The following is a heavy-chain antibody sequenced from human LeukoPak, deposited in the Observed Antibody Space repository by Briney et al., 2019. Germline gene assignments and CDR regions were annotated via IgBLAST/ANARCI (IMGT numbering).Heavy chain of an antibody. Sequence: PGGSLRLSCAASGFTFSSYSMNWVRQAPGKGLGWVSSISSSSSYIYYADSVKGRFTISRDNAKNSLYLQMNSLRAEDTAVYYCARDTNDYSSSWLFDYWGQGTLVTVSS. J-gene: IGHJ4*02. CDR2: ISSSSSYI. CDR3: ARDTNDYSSSWLFDY. D-gene: IGHD6-13*01. CDR1: GFTFSSYS. V-gene: IGHV3-21*01.